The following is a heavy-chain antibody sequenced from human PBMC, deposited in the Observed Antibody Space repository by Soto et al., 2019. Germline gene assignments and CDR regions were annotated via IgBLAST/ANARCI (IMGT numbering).Heavy chain of an antibody. CDR2: INHSGST. V-gene: IGHV4-34*01. CDR3: ASTLYDYYDSSGYQGAGAFDI. CDR1: GGSFRGYY. Sequence: PSETLSLTCAVYGGSFRGYYWSWIRQPPGKGLEWIGEINHSGSTNYNPSLKSRVTISVDTSKNQFSLKLSSVTAADTAVYYCASTLYDYYDSSGYQGAGAFDIWGQGTMVTVSS. D-gene: IGHD3-22*01. J-gene: IGHJ3*02.